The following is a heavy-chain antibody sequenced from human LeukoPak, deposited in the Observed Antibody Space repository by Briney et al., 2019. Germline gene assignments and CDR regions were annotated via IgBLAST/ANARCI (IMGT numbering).Heavy chain of an antibody. D-gene: IGHD6-13*01. Sequence: SETLSLTCTVSGGSISSSRYYWRWIRQPPGKGLEWIGSIYYSGSTYYNPSLKSRVTISVDTSKNHFSLKLSSVTATVAAVYYCARHRTYSSSWFDYWGQGTLVTVSS. CDR3: ARHRTYSSSWFDY. CDR2: IYYSGST. J-gene: IGHJ4*02. V-gene: IGHV4-39*01. CDR1: GGSISSSRYY.